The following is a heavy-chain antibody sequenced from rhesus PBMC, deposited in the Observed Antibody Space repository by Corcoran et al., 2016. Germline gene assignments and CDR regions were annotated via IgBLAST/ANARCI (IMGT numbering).Heavy chain of an antibody. V-gene: IGHV4-65*01. CDR2: ISGSSGST. CDR3: ARGKYTYFDY. D-gene: IGHD1-44*01. Sequence: QVQLQESSPGLVKPSETLSLTCAVSGGSISSSNWWSWIRQPPGKGLEWSGYISGSSGSTYYNPSLKSRVTISTDTSKNQVSLKLSSVTAADTAVYYCARGKYTYFDYWGQGVLVTVSS. J-gene: IGHJ4*01. CDR1: GGSISSSNW.